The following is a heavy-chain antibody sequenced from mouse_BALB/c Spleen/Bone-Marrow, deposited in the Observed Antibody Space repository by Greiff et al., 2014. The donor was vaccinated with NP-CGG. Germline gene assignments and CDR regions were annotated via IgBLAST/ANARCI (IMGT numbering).Heavy chain of an antibody. D-gene: IGHD1-1*01. CDR1: GFTFSDYY. CDR3: VRDSGYSGSPD. V-gene: IGHV5-4*02. J-gene: IGHJ3*01. Sequence: EVKLVESGGGLVKPGGSLKLSCAASGFTFSDYYMYWVRQTPEKRLEWVATISDGGTYTSYPDSVKGRFTISRDNAKNNLYLQMSSLKSEDTAMYYCVRDSGYSGSPDWGQGTLVTVSA. CDR2: ISDGGTYT.